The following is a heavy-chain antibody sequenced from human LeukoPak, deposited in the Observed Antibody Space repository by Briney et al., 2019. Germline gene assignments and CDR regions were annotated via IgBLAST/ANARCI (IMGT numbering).Heavy chain of an antibody. Sequence: GGSLTLSCAASGFTFSSYSMNWVRQAPGKGLEWVSSISSSSSYIYYADSVKGRFTIYRDNAKNSLYLQMNSLRAEDTAVYYCAREVRDTAMVYFDYWGQGTMVTVSS. V-gene: IGHV3-21*01. J-gene: IGHJ4*02. CDR3: AREVRDTAMVYFDY. CDR2: ISSSSSYI. D-gene: IGHD5-18*01. CDR1: GFTFSSYS.